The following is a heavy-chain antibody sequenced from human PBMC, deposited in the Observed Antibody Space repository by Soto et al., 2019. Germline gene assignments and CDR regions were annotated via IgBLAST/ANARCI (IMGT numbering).Heavy chain of an antibody. V-gene: IGHV1-18*01. CDR3: ARRLRSSSWYSGFFWFDP. CDR1: GYSFTSYG. CDR2: ISAYNGNT. J-gene: IGHJ5*02. Sequence: GASVKVSCEACGYSFTSYGISWVRQAPGQGLEWMGWISAYNGNTNYAQKLQGRVTMTTDTSTSTAYMELRSLRSDDTAVYYCARRLRSSSWYSGFFWFDPWGQGTLVTVSS. D-gene: IGHD6-13*01.